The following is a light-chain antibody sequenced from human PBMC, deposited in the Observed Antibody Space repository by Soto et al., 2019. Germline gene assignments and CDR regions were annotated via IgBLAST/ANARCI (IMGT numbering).Light chain of an antibody. Sequence: QSVLTQPASVSGSPGQSITISCTGTSSDVGSYNLVSWYQQHPGKDPKLMIYEGSKRPSGVSNRFSGSKYGNTASLTISVLQAEDESDYYCCSYAGSSTLYVFGPGTKVTVL. V-gene: IGLV2-23*01. CDR1: SSDVGSYNL. CDR3: CSYAGSSTLYV. CDR2: EGS. J-gene: IGLJ1*01.